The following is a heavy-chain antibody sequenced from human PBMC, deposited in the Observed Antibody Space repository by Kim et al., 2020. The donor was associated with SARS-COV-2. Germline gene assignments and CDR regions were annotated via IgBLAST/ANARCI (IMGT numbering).Heavy chain of an antibody. J-gene: IGHJ4*02. Sequence: GESLKISCKGSGYSFTSYWIGWVRQMPGKGLEWMGIIYPGDSDTRYSPSFQGQVTISADKSISTAYLQWSSLKASDTAMYYCARDVGMVRGVIGFDYWGQGTLVTVSS. V-gene: IGHV5-51*01. D-gene: IGHD3-10*01. CDR1: GYSFTSYW. CDR3: ARDVGMVRGVIGFDY. CDR2: IYPGDSDT.